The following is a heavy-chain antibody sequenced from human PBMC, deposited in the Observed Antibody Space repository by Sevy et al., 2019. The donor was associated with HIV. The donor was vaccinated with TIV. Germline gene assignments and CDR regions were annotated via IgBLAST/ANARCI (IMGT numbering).Heavy chain of an antibody. J-gene: IGHJ1*01. CDR3: ALERLSSDVAEYFQN. V-gene: IGHV3-30*04. CDR1: GFTFSRYS. Sequence: GESLKISCAASGFTFSRYSMHWVRQAPGKGLEWVATISFGASNKHYADSVKGRFTISRDNFQNSLFLQMNSLRPEDTAVYYCALERLSSDVAEYFQNWGQGTLVTVSS. CDR2: ISFGASNK. D-gene: IGHD1-1*01.